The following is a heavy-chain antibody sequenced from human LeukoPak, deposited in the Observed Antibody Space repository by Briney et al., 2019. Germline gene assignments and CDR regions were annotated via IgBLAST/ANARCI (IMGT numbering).Heavy chain of an antibody. CDR1: GYTFTAYY. CDR3: ARTVHADTGGYGQFDS. CDR2: INPNGGGT. J-gene: IGHJ4*02. D-gene: IGHD3-16*01. Sequence: ASVKVSCKTSGYTFTAYYMHWVRQAPGQGPEWLGWINPNGGGTEYAQKFQGRVTMTTETSISTVYMELNSLRADDTAVYFCARTVHADTGGYGQFDSWGQGTQVTVSS. V-gene: IGHV1-2*02.